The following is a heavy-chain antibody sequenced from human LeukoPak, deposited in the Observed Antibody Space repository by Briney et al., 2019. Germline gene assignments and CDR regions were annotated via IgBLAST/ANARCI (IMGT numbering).Heavy chain of an antibody. CDR3: ARGFLYVWGSYRSYYYGMDV. CDR1: GGSISSGGYY. V-gene: IGHV4-31*03. CDR2: IYYSGST. J-gene: IGHJ6*02. Sequence: PSETLSLTCTVSGGSISSGGYYWSWIRQHPGKGLEWIGYIYYSGSTYYNPSLKGRVTISVDTSKNQFSLKLSSVTAADTAVYYCARGFLYVWGSYRSYYYGMDVWGQGTTVTVSS. D-gene: IGHD3-16*02.